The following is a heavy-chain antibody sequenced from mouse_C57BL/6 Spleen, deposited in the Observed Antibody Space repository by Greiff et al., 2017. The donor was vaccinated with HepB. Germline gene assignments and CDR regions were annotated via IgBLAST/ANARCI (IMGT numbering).Heavy chain of an antibody. CDR2: INPGSGGT. D-gene: IGHD2-3*01. V-gene: IGHV1-54*01. CDR1: GYAFTNYL. Sequence: QVQLQQSGAELVRPGTSVKVSCKASGYAFTNYLIEWVKQRPGQGLEWIGVINPGSGGTNYNEKFKGKATLTADKSSSTAYMQLSSLTSEDSAVYFCARRDGYYYAMDYWGQGTSVTVSS. J-gene: IGHJ4*01. CDR3: ARRDGYYYAMDY.